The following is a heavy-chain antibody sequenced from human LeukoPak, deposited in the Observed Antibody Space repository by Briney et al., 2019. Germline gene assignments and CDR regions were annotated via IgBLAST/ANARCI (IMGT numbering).Heavy chain of an antibody. CDR1: GFTFSNAW. D-gene: IGHD2-2*01. CDR3: TTDPGGSYCSSTSCYAHYYYYYGMDV. V-gene: IGHV3-15*01. J-gene: IGHJ6*02. CDR2: IKSKTDGGTT. Sequence: PGGSLRPSCAASGFTFSNAWMSWVRQAPGKGLEWVGRIKSKTDGGTTDYAAPVKGRFTISRDDSKNTLYLQMNSLKTEDTAVYYCTTDPGGSYCSSTSCYAHYYYYYGMDVWGQGTTVTVSS.